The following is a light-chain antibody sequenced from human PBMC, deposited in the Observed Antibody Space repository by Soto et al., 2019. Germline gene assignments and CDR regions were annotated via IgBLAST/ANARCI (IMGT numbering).Light chain of an antibody. J-gene: IGKJ2*01. CDR2: GAS. Sequence: EIVLTQSPGTLSLSPGERATLSCRASQSVSSSYLAWYQQKPGQAPRLLIYGASSRATGIPDRFSGSGSGTDFTLTISRLEPADFAVYHCQQYGRSPYTFGQGTKLEIK. CDR3: QQYGRSPYT. V-gene: IGKV3-20*01. CDR1: QSVSSSY.